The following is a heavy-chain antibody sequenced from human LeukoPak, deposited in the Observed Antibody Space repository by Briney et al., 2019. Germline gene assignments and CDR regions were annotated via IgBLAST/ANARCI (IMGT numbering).Heavy chain of an antibody. CDR1: GGSFSSYY. CDR2: IYYSGST. CDR3: ARHLLKQEPNWYFDL. J-gene: IGHJ2*01. Sequence: SETLSLTCAVYGGSFSSYYWGWIRQPPGKGLEWIGSIYYSGSTYYNPSLKSRVTISVDTSKNQFSLKLSSVTAADTAVYYCARHLLKQEPNWYFDLWGRGTLVTVSS. D-gene: IGHD1-14*01. V-gene: IGHV4-39*07.